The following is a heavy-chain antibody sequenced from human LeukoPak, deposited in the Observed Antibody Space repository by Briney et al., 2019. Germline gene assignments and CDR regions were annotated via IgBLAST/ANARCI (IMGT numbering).Heavy chain of an antibody. Sequence: PGGSLRLSCAASGFTFSNYDMHWVRQATGKGLEWVSAIGTASDTYYPGSVRGRSTMSRENAKNSLYLQMNSLAAGDTAVYYCARGSNTHFDYWGQGILVTVSS. CDR3: ARGSNTHFDY. D-gene: IGHD2-8*01. CDR2: IGTASDT. J-gene: IGHJ4*02. V-gene: IGHV3-13*04. CDR1: GFTFSNYD.